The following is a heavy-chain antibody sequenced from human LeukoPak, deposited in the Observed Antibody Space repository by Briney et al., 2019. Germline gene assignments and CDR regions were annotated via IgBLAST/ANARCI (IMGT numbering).Heavy chain of an antibody. CDR1: GYTFIDYY. J-gene: IGHJ1*01. Sequence: GASVKVSCKASGYTFIDYYIYWVRQAPGQGFEWMGWINPKSDATKYEQRFQGRVTMTTDTSTSIAYMELRSLRSDDTAVYYCARGMVSWDPYFHHWGQGTRLTVSS. V-gene: IGHV1-2*02. D-gene: IGHD6-13*01. CDR2: INPKSDAT. CDR3: ARGMVSWDPYFHH.